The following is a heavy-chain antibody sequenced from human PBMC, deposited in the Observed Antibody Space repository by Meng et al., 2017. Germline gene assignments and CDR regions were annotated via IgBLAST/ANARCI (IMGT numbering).Heavy chain of an antibody. CDR1: GFTSSCFA. Sequence: GESLKISCVASGFTSSCFAINWVRQAPGKGLEWVSGISGSGTTTYYADSMTGRFTISRDNSKNACYLQVNSLGVEDTAIYVYAKGLVPPCRGANSYHFDSWGRGTLVTVSS. V-gene: IGHV3-23*01. CDR3: AKGLVPPCRGANSYHFDS. D-gene: IGHD2-15*01. CDR2: ISGSGTTT. J-gene: IGHJ4*01.